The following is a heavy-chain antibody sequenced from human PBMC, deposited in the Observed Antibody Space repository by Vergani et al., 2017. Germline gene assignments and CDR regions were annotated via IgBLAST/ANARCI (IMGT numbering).Heavy chain of an antibody. Sequence: QVQLPESGPGLVKPSETLSLTCTVSGGSISSYYWSWIRQPPGKGLEWIGYIYYSGSTNYNPSLKSRVTISVDTSKNQFSLKLTSVAAADTAVYYCARGSWYFDLWGRGTLVTVSS. CDR1: GGSISSYY. J-gene: IGHJ2*01. CDR3: ARGSWYFDL. CDR2: IYYSGST. V-gene: IGHV4-59*01.